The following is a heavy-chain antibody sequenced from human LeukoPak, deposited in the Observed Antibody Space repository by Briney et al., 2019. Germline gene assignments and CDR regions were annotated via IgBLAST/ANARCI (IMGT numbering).Heavy chain of an antibody. D-gene: IGHD2-2*01. V-gene: IGHV3-30-3*01. CDR2: ISYDGSNK. CDR3: ARGGVPAARTFDY. J-gene: IGHJ4*02. Sequence: GGSLRLSCAASGFTFSGYAMHWVRQAPGKGLEWVAVISYDGSNKYYADSVKGRFTISRDNSKNTLYLQMNSLRAEDTAVYYCARGGVPAARTFDYWGQGTLVTVSS. CDR1: GFTFSGYA.